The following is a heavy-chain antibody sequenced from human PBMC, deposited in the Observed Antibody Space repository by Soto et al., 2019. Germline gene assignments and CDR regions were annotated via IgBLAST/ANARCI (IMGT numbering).Heavy chain of an antibody. V-gene: IGHV4-59*08. CDR3: ARHKESWNHKPDFDY. D-gene: IGHD1-1*01. Sequence: PSETLSLTCTVSGGSIRNYYWSWIRQPPGKGLEWIGYIYYSGSTNYNPSLKSRVTISVDTSKNQFSLRLNSVTATDTAVYYCARHKESWNHKPDFDYWGQGSPVTVSS. CDR2: IYYSGST. CDR1: GGSIRNYY. J-gene: IGHJ4*02.